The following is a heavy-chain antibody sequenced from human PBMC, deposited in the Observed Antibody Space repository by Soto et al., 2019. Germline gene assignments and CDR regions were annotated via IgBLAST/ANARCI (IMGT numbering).Heavy chain of an antibody. J-gene: IGHJ5*02. V-gene: IGHV3-48*02. CDR3: ARDRLIAVAGTGWFDP. CDR1: GLRFNNNA. D-gene: IGHD6-19*01. Sequence: VQLVESGGGVVQPGRSLRLSCAASGLRFNNNAMHWVRQAPGKGLEWVSYISSSSSTIYYADSVKGRFTISRDNAKNSLYLQMNSLRDEDTAVYYCARDRLIAVAGTGWFDPWGQGTLVTVSS. CDR2: ISSSSSTI.